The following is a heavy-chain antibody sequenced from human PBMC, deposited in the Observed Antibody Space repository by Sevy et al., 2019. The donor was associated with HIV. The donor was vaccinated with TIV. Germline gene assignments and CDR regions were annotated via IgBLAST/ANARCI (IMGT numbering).Heavy chain of an antibody. CDR2: IKSNTDGGTP. CDR1: DFTFTNAW. D-gene: IGHD3-10*01. CDR3: ATDTSLYYYGSGSYYGPWIDY. V-gene: IGHV3-15*07. J-gene: IGHJ4*02. Sequence: GGSLRLSCAASDFTFTNAWMNWVRQAPGKGLEWVGRIKSNTDGGTPDYAAPVKGRFTISRDDSKNTLFLQMNSLKTEDTAVYYCATDTSLYYYGSGSYYGPWIDYWGQRTLVTVSS.